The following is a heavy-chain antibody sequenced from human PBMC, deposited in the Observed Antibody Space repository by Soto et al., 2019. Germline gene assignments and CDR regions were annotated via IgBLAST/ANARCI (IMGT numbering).Heavy chain of an antibody. CDR1: GYTFSSYG. J-gene: IGHJ6*02. Sequence: QVHLVQSGAEVKKPGASVKVSCKASGYTFSSYGITWVRQAPGQGREGMGWIGAFKGNTNSAQHLQGRVTMTTDTSTTTASVELRSLNSDDTAVYYCANDRVKYSISSGLDVWGQGTTVTVSS. D-gene: IGHD6-6*01. V-gene: IGHV1-18*04. CDR2: IGAFKGNT. CDR3: ANDRVKYSISSGLDV.